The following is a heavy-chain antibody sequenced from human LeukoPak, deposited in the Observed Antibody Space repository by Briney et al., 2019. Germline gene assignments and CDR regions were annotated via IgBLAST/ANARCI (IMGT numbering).Heavy chain of an antibody. CDR2: IYTSGST. J-gene: IGHJ1*01. V-gene: IGHV4-61*02. CDR3: ARGGVVTQPGYFQH. Sequence: SETLSLTCTVSGGSISSGSYYWSWIRQPAGKGLEWIGRIYTSGSTNFNPSLKSRVTMSVDTSKNQFSLKLSSVTAADTAVYYCARGGVVTQPGYFQHWGQGTLVTVSS. D-gene: IGHD3-3*01. CDR1: GGSISSGSYY.